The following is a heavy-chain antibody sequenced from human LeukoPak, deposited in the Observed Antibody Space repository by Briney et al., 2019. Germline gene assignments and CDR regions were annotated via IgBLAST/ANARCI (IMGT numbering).Heavy chain of an antibody. CDR1: GFTFSSYA. CDR2: ISGSGGST. D-gene: IGHD3-3*01. J-gene: IGHJ4*02. CDR3: AKSLGVFGVVPTEFDY. V-gene: IGHV3-23*01. Sequence: GGFLRLSCAASGFTFSSYAMSWVRQAPGKGLEWVSAISGSGGSTYYADSVKGRFTISRDNSKNTLYLQMNSLRAEDTAVYYCAKSLGVFGVVPTEFDYWGQGTLVTVSS.